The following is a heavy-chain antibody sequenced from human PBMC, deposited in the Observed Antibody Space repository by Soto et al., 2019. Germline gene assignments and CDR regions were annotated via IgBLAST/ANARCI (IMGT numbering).Heavy chain of an antibody. D-gene: IGHD3-22*01. CDR1: GGSISSYY. J-gene: IGHJ3*02. CDR3: ARFTYYYDSSGYPDAFDI. Sequence: SETLSLTCTVSGGSISSYYWSWIRQPPGKGLEWIGYIYYSGSTNYNPSLKSRVTISVDTSKNQFSLKLSSVTAADTAVYYCARFTYYYDSSGYPDAFDIWGQGTMVTVSS. CDR2: IYYSGST. V-gene: IGHV4-59*01.